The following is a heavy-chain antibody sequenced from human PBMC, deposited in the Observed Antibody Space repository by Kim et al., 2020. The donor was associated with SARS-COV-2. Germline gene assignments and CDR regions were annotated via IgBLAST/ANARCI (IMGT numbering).Heavy chain of an antibody. CDR3: ARDHYDSSGYYDAFDI. J-gene: IGHJ3*02. V-gene: IGHV3-30*07. Sequence: SGKGRFTISGDNSKNTLYLQMNSLRAEDTAVYYCARDHYDSSGYYDAFDIWGQGTMVTVSS. D-gene: IGHD3-22*01.